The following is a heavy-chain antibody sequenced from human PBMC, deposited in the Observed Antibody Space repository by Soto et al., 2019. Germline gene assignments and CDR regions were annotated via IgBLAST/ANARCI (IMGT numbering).Heavy chain of an antibody. Sequence: EVQLVESGGGLVKPGGSLRLSCAASGFTFSSYSMNWVRQAPGKGLEWVSSISSSSVTTYYADSVRGRFTISRDNAKNSLYLQMNSLRDEDTAMYYCARDLKPIWGQGTMVTVSS. J-gene: IGHJ3*02. CDR1: GFTFSSYS. CDR2: ISSSSVTT. CDR3: ARDLKPI. V-gene: IGHV3-21*01.